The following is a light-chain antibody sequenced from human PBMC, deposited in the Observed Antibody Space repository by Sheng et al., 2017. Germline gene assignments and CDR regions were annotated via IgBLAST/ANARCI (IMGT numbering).Light chain of an antibody. CDR2: GAS. Sequence: EIVMTQSPATLSVSPGERATLSCRASQSVNSKLAWYQQKPGQAPRLLIYGASTRATGIPARFSGSASGTEFTLTISSLQSEDFAVYFCHQYNIWPPWTFGPGTKVEIK. CDR3: HQYNIWPPWT. CDR1: QSVNSK. J-gene: IGKJ1*01. V-gene: IGKV3-15*01.